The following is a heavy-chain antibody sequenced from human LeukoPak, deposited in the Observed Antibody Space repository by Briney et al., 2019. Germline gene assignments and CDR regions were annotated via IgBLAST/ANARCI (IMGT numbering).Heavy chain of an antibody. J-gene: IGHJ5*02. Sequence: PSETLSLTCTVSGGSISPYYWSWIRQPPGKGLEWLGYIYYTGATKYNPSLESRVTISVDTSKSQFSLQLSSVTAADTAVYYCTRDAEISGYTWYNWFDPWGQGILVTVSS. D-gene: IGHD3-22*01. V-gene: IGHV4-59*01. CDR1: GGSISPYY. CDR3: TRDAEISGYTWYNWFDP. CDR2: IYYTGAT.